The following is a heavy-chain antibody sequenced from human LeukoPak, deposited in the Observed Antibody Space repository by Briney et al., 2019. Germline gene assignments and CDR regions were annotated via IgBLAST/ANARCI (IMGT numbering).Heavy chain of an antibody. J-gene: IGHJ4*02. D-gene: IGHD3-10*01. V-gene: IGHV3-23*01. CDR3: ARPYYYGSGSYFHY. CDR2: IRGSGVTT. Sequence: GGSLRLPCAASGFTFRGYGMSWVRQAPGKGLEWVSAIRGSGVTTYYADSVKGRFTISRDNAKNSLYLQMNSLRAEDTAVYYCARPYYYGSGSYFHYWGQGTLVTVSS. CDR1: GFTFRGYG.